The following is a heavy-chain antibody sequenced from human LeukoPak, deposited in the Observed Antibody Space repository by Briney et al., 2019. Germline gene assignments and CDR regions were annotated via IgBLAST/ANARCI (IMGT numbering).Heavy chain of an antibody. D-gene: IGHD3-22*01. J-gene: IGHJ4*02. CDR3: AKATDYYDSSGYYHRPDY. V-gene: IGHV3-23*01. CDR2: ISGSGGST. Sequence: GGSLRFSCAASGFTFSSYAMSWLRQAPGKGLEWVSIISGSGGSTYYPDSVKGRFTISRDNAKNTLYLQMNRLRAEDTAVYYCAKATDYYDSSGYYHRPDYWGQGTLVTVSS. CDR1: GFTFSSYA.